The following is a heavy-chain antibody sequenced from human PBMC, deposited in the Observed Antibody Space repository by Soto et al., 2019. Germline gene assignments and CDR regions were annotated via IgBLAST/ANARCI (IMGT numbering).Heavy chain of an antibody. V-gene: IGHV1-69*01. CDR1: GGTFSNYA. CDR2: IIPIVGTG. D-gene: IGHD2-2*01. CDR3: ARVVILVPTASTHSCYHMEV. J-gene: IGHJ6*02. Sequence: QVQLVQSGAEVRKPGSSVTVSCKASGGTFSNYAISWVRQAPGQGLEWMGGIIPIVGTGSYAQKFQGRVTITADEPTTTAYMELSSLRFEDTAVYYCARVVILVPTASTHSCYHMEVWGPGTTVTVSS.